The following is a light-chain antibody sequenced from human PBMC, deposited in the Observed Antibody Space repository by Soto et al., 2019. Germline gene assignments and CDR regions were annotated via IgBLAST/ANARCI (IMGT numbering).Light chain of an antibody. CDR2: EAS. J-gene: IGKJ4*01. V-gene: IGKV1-5*01. CDR3: QEYSSF. CDR1: RDITRW. Sequence: DIHMTQSPSTLSASVGDRVTITCRASRDITRWLAWYQQKPGRAPKVLIYEASNLRSGVPSRFSGSGSGTEFTLTISSLQPDDFGTYYCQEYSSFFGGGTRVEIK.